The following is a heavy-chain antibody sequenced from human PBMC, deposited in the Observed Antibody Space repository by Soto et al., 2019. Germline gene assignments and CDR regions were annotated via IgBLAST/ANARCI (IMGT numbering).Heavy chain of an antibody. CDR3: ARLFDTSGWYDY. J-gene: IGHJ4*02. CDR2: IYPGDSDT. D-gene: IGHD6-19*01. V-gene: IGHV5-51*01. CDR1: GYSFTSYW. Sequence: PGESLKISCKGSGYSFTSYWIGCVLQMPGKGLERMGIIYPGDSDTRYSPSFQGQVTISADKSITTTYLQWSSLKASDTAIYYCARLFDTSGWYDYWGQGTLVTVSS.